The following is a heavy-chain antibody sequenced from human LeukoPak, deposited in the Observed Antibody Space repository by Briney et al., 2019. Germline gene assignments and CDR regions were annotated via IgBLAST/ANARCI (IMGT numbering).Heavy chain of an antibody. Sequence: GRSLRLSCAASGFTFDDYAMHWVRQAPGKGLEWVSGISWNSGSIGYADSVKGRFTISRDNAKNSLYLQMNSLRAEDTALYYCAKDSRLRLGELSSFDYWGQGTLVTVSS. V-gene: IGHV3-9*01. CDR2: ISWNSGSI. J-gene: IGHJ4*02. CDR1: GFTFDDYA. D-gene: IGHD3-16*02. CDR3: AKDSRLRLGELSSFDY.